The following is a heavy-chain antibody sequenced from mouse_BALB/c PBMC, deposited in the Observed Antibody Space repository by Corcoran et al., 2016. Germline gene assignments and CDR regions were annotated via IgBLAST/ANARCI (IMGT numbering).Heavy chain of an antibody. V-gene: IGHV1-22*01. J-gene: IGHJ3*01. D-gene: IGHD1-1*01. CDR3: AYGSSFAY. CDR2: INPYNGGT. CDR1: GYTFTSYV. Sequence: EVQLQQSGPELVKSGASVKMSCKASGYTFTSYVMHWVKQKPGQGLEWIGYINPYNGGTSYNQKFKGKATLTVDKSSSTASMELLSLTSEDSAVYYCAYGSSFAYWGQGTLVTVSA.